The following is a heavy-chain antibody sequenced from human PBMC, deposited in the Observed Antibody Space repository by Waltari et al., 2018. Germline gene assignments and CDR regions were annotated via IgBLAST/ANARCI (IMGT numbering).Heavy chain of an antibody. CDR3: ARADSGSFDY. D-gene: IGHD1-26*01. CDR2: ISSSSSYI. V-gene: IGHV3-21*01. J-gene: IGHJ4*02. Sequence: EVQLVESGGGLVKPGGSLRLSCAASGFTFRSYSMNWVRQAPGKGLEWVSSISSSSSYIYYADSVKCRFTISRDNAKNSLYLQMNSLRAEDTAVYYCARADSGSFDYWGQGTLVTVSS. CDR1: GFTFRSYS.